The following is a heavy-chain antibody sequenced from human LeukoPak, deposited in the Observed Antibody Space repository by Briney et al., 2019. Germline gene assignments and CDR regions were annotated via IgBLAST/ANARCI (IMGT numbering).Heavy chain of an antibody. CDR3: ARDQCYYDSSGYRGCWFDP. Sequence: SETLSLTCAVSGGSISSNNWWGWVRQPPGKGLEWIGYIYHSGSTYYNPSLKSRVTISVDRSKNQFSLKLSSVTAADTAVYYCARDQCYYDSSGYRGCWFDPWGQGTLVTVSS. D-gene: IGHD3-22*01. V-gene: IGHV4-4*02. J-gene: IGHJ5*02. CDR2: IYHSGST. CDR1: GGSISSNNW.